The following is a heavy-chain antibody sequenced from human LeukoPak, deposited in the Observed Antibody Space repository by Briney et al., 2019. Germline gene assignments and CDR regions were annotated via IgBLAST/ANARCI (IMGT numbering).Heavy chain of an antibody. V-gene: IGHV4-39*01. CDR1: GGSISSSSYY. Sequence: SETLSLTCTVSGGSISSSSYYWGWIRQPPGKGLEWIGSIYYSGSTYYNPSLKSRVTISVDTSKNQFSLKLSSVTAADTAVYYCAGTYRYGPGLFDYWGQGTLVTVSS. CDR3: AGTYRYGPGLFDY. D-gene: IGHD5-18*01. CDR2: IYYSGST. J-gene: IGHJ4*02.